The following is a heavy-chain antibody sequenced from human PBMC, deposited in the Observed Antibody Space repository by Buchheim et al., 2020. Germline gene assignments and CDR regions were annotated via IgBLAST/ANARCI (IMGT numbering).Heavy chain of an antibody. CDR3: ARDRGWLQFDY. CDR2: IKEDGSEK. CDR1: GFTFSSYW. J-gene: IGHJ4*02. Sequence: EVQLVESGGGLVQPGGSLRLSCAASGFTFSSYWISWFRQAPGKGLEWVANIKEDGSEKYYVDSVKGRFTFSRDNAKSTLHLQMNSLRAEDTAVYYCARDRGWLQFDYWGQGTL. V-gene: IGHV3-7*01. D-gene: IGHD6-19*01.